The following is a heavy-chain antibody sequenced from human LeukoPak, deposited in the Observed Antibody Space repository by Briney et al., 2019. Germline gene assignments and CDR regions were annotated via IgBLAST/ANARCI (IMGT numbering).Heavy chain of an antibody. CDR2: ISGDGSAT. D-gene: IGHD3-10*01. V-gene: IGHV3-23*01. J-gene: IGHJ4*02. Sequence: GGSLRLSCAASGFSNYAMAWVRQAPGKGLEWVSAISGDGSATYYGNSVKGRFTISRDSSKNTLYLQMNSLRAEDTAVFYCAKYWGSSYNYAPFDSWGQGTLVTVSS. CDR3: AKYWGSSYNYAPFDS. CDR1: GFSNYA.